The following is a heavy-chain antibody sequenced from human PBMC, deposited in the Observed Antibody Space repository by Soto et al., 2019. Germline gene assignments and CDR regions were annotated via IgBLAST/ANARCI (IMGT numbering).Heavy chain of an antibody. D-gene: IGHD2-21*01. V-gene: IGHV3-72*01. Sequence: EVQLVESGGGLVQPGGSLRLSCAASGFTFSDHHMNWVRQAPGKGLEWVGRIRKKGNSDTTEYAASVKGRFTISRDDSKNSLYLQMNSLKTEDTAVYYCARGGPYSPFDYWGQGTLVTVSS. J-gene: IGHJ4*02. CDR1: GFTFSDHH. CDR2: IRKKGNSDTT. CDR3: ARGGPYSPFDY.